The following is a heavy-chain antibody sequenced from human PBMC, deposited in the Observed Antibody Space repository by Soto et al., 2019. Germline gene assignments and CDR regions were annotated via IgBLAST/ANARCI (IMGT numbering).Heavy chain of an antibody. V-gene: IGHV4-59*01. J-gene: IGHJ4*02. CDR3: ARLEGLATISYYFDF. Sequence: PSETLSLTCTVSGGSINSYYWSWIRQPPGKGLEWIGYIYYSGSTNYNPSLKSRVTISVDTSKNQFSLKLSFVTTADTAVYFCARLEGLATISYYFDFWGQGALVTVSS. CDR2: IYYSGST. D-gene: IGHD3-9*01. CDR1: GGSINSYY.